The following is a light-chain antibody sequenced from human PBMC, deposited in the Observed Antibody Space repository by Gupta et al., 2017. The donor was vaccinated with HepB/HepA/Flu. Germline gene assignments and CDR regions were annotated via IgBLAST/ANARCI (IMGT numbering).Light chain of an antibody. J-gene: IGKJ5*01. CDR2: KAS. Sequence: DIQMTQSPSTLSASVGDRVTITCRASQSISSWLAWYQQKPGKAPKLLIYKASSLEGGVPSRFSGSGSGTEFTLTISSLQPEDFATYYCQQYNSYSITFGQGTRLEIK. CDR1: QSISSW. CDR3: QQYNSYSIT. V-gene: IGKV1-5*03.